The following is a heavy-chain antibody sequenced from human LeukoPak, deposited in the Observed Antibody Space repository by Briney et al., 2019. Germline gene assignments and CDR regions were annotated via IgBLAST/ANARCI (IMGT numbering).Heavy chain of an antibody. V-gene: IGHV1-2*02. J-gene: IGHJ4*02. D-gene: IGHD6-13*01. CDR3: ARDIGQGSSWLYDY. CDR2: INPKSGGT. CDR1: GYTFTGYY. Sequence: GASVKVSCKASGYTFTGYYMHWVRQAPGHGLEWMGWINPKSGGTNYAQKFQGRVTMTRDTSITTAYMELSSLRSADTALYYCARDIGQGSSWLYDYWGQGTLVTVSS.